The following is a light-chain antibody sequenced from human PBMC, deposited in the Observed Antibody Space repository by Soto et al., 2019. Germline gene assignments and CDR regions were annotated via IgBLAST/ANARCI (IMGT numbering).Light chain of an antibody. Sequence: DIQMTQSPSSLSASVGHRVTITCRESHGNRNDLCWYQQKLGKDAKLLIYDASSFESGVPSRCSGSGSGTDFTLTISSLQPEEYAAYYCQQRYSTPLITFGQGTQLEI. V-gene: IGKV1-39*01. CDR1: HGNRND. J-gene: IGKJ5*01. CDR2: DAS. CDR3: QQRYSTPLIT.